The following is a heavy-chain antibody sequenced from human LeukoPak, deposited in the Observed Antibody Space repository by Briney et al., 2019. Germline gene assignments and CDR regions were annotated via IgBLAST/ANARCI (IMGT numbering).Heavy chain of an antibody. Sequence: SETLSLTCTVSGGSISSSSYYWGWIRQPPGKGLEWIGSIYYSGSTNYNPSLTSRVTISLDTSKNQFSLKLSSVTAADTAVYYCARRRGDFWSDYYAFDYWGQGTLVTISS. CDR1: GGSISSSSYY. CDR3: ARRRGDFWSDYYAFDY. CDR2: IYYSGST. D-gene: IGHD3-3*01. J-gene: IGHJ4*02. V-gene: IGHV4-39*01.